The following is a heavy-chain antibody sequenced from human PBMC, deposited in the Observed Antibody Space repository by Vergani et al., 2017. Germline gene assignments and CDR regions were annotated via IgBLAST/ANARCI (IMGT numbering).Heavy chain of an antibody. CDR2: ISYDGSNK. CDR1: GFTFSSYG. Sequence: QVQLVESGGGVVQPGRSLRLSCAASGFTFSSYGMHWVRQAPGKGLEWVAVISYDGSNKYYADSVKCRFTISRVNSKNTLYLQMNSLRAEDTAVYYCAKAHGAEGAIDYWGQGTLVTVSS. CDR3: AKAHGAEGAIDY. V-gene: IGHV3-30*18. J-gene: IGHJ4*02. D-gene: IGHD4-17*01.